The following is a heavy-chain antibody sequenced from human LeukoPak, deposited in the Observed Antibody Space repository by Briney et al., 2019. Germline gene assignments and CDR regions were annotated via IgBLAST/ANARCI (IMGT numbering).Heavy chain of an antibody. J-gene: IGHJ6*02. V-gene: IGHV1-2*02. CDR2: INPNSGGT. CDR1: GYTFTGYY. CDR3: AREGAVAATLTHRIYYYGMDV. D-gene: IGHD2-15*01. Sequence: ASVKVSCKASGYTFTGYYMHWVRQAPGQGLEWMGWINPNSGGTNYAQKFQGRVTMTRDTSISTAYMELSRLRSYDTAVYYCAREGAVAATLTHRIYYYGMDVWGQGTTVTVSS.